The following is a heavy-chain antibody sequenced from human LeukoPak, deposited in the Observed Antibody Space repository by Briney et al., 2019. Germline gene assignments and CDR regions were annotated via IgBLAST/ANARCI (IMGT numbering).Heavy chain of an antibody. CDR3: AKDTYDSSGYYSGGFDY. J-gene: IGHJ4*02. D-gene: IGHD3-22*01. CDR2: ISGSGGTT. V-gene: IGHV3-23*01. Sequence: GGTLRLSCAASGFTFSNYDMSWVRQAPGKGLEWVSVISGSGGTTYYADSVKGRFTISRDNSKNTLYLQMNSLRAEDTAVYYCAKDTYDSSGYYSGGFDYWGQGTLVTVSS. CDR1: GFTFSNYD.